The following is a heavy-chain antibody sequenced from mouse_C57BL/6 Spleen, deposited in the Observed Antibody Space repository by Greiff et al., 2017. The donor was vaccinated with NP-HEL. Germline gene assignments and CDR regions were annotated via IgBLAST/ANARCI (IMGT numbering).Heavy chain of an antibody. CDR1: GFNIKDDY. CDR3: TTRGDYGSSRYYYAMDY. D-gene: IGHD1-1*01. V-gene: IGHV14-4*01. CDR2: IDPENGDT. Sequence: EVQLVESGAELVRPGASVKLSCTASGFNIKDDYMHWVKQRPEQGLEWIGWIDPENGDTEYASKFQGKATITADTSSNTAYLQRSSLTSEDTAVYYCTTRGDYGSSRYYYAMDYWGQGTSVTVSS. J-gene: IGHJ4*01.